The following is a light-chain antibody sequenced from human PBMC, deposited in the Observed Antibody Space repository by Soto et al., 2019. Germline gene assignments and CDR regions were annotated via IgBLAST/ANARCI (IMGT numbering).Light chain of an antibody. CDR2: DAS. V-gene: IGKV3-11*01. Sequence: IVLTQSPATLSLSPGERATLSCRASQSVSSSLAWYQQQPGQTPRLLIYDASNRATGIPARFNGSGSGTDFTRTVSSLEPEDFAVYYCQQRSNWPLTFGGGTKVEIK. CDR1: QSVSSS. J-gene: IGKJ4*01. CDR3: QQRSNWPLT.